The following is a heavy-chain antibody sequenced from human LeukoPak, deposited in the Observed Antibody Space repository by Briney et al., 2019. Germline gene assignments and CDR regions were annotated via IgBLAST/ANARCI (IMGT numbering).Heavy chain of an antibody. CDR2: IYSSGST. Sequence: SETLSLTCSVSGGSINSYYWSWIRQPPGKGLEWIGYIYSSGSTNYNPSLKSRVTISVDTSKNQFSLKLSSVTAADTAVYYCARDSYSSSSGFDYWGQGTLVTVSS. CDR3: ARDSYSSSSGFDY. D-gene: IGHD6-6*01. V-gene: IGHV4-59*12. CDR1: GGSINSYY. J-gene: IGHJ4*02.